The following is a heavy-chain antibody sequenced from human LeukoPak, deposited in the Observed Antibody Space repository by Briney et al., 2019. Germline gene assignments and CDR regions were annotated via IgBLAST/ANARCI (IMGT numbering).Heavy chain of an antibody. V-gene: IGHV3-23*01. Sequence: GGSLRLSCAASGLTFSNHAMGWVRQAPGKGLEWISEISGSGGSTYYADSVKGRFTISRDNSKNTLYLQMNSLRAEDTAVYYCTRELFVFDYWGQGTLVTVSS. D-gene: IGHD3-10*01. CDR1: GLTFSNHA. CDR2: ISGSGGST. J-gene: IGHJ4*02. CDR3: TRELFVFDY.